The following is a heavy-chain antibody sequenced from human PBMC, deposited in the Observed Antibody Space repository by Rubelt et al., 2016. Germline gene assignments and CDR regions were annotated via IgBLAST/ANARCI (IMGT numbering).Heavy chain of an antibody. Sequence: EVQLVESGGGLIQPGGSLRLSCAASGFTVSSNYLTWVRQAPGQGLEWVSGISSGGGSTYYADSVKGRFTISRDNSKNTLDLQMNSLRAADTALYYCASDIVAATYVFDYWGQGTLVTVPS. J-gene: IGHJ4*02. CDR3: ASDIVAATYVFDY. CDR2: ISSGGGST. V-gene: IGHV3-53*01. D-gene: IGHD1-26*01. CDR1: GFTVSSNY.